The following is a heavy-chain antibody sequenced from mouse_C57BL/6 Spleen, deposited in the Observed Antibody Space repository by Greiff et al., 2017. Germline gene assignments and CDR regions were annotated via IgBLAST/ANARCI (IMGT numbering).Heavy chain of an antibody. V-gene: IGHV1-63*01. Sequence: VQRVESGAELVRPGTSVKMSCKASGYTFTNYWIGWAKQRPGHGLEWIGDIYPGGGYTNYNEKFKGKATLTADKSSSTAYMQFSSLTSEDSAIYYCARLLTVMDYWGQGTSVTVSS. CDR1: GYTFTNYW. CDR2: IYPGGGYT. D-gene: IGHD4-1*01. J-gene: IGHJ4*01. CDR3: ARLLTVMDY.